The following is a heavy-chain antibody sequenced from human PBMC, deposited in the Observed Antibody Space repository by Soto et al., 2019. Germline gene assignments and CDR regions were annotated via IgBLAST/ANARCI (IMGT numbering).Heavy chain of an antibody. D-gene: IGHD3-3*01. CDR2: INAGNGNT. CDR1: GYTFTSYA. CDR3: ARDGRQVTIFVD. J-gene: IGHJ4*02. Sequence: ASVKVSCKASGYTFTSYAMHWVRQAPGQRLEWMGWINAGNGNTKYSQKFQGRVTITRDTSASTAYMELSSLISEDTAVYYCARDGRQVTIFVDWGQGTLVTVSS. V-gene: IGHV1-3*01.